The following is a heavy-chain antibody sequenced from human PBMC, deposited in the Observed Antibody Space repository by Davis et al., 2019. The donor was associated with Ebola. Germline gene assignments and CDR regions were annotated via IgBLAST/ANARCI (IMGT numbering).Heavy chain of an antibody. CDR1: GGSISSYY. V-gene: IGHV4-59*12. J-gene: IGHJ3*02. D-gene: IGHD3-10*01. Sequence: SETLSLTCTVSGGSISSYYWSWIRQPPGKGLEWIGYIYYSGSTNYNPSLKSRVTISVDTSKNQFSLKLSSVTAADTAVYYCARSRWFRGRDAFDIWGQGTMVTVSS. CDR3: ARSRWFRGRDAFDI. CDR2: IYYSGST.